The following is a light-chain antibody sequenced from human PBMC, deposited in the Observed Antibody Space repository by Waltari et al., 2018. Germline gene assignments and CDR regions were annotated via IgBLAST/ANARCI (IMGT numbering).Light chain of an antibody. CDR1: SGAVGNYIF. CDR3: SSYAGSSTYV. Sequence: QSALTQPPSASGSPGQSVTVSCTGTSGAVGNYIFVSWYQQYPGKAPNLIIYEVTKRPSGVPDRFSGSKSGNTASLTVSGLRAEDEADYYCSSYAGSSTYVFGSGTKVTVL. V-gene: IGLV2-8*01. J-gene: IGLJ1*01. CDR2: EVT.